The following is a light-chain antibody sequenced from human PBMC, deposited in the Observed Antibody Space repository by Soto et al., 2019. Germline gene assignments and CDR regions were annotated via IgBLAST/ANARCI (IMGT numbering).Light chain of an antibody. Sequence: EIVLTQSPGTLSLSPGGRVTLSCRASQSVSRNYVAWYQQTPSQSPRLLIYGASNRASGIPDRFSGSGSGADFTLSIARLEPEDFAMYYCQQYGSTPLTFGGGTKVEIK. V-gene: IGKV3-20*01. CDR1: QSVSRNY. CDR3: QQYGSTPLT. CDR2: GAS. J-gene: IGKJ4*01.